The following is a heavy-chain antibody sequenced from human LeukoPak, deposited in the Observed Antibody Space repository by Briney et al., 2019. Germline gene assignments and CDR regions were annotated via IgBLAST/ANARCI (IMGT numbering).Heavy chain of an antibody. J-gene: IGHJ4*02. CDR3: VAWGSLVV. Sequence: GGSLRLSCVASGFTVDTYWMSWVRHAPGKGLDWVAHIKEDGTRKYYVDSVRGRFTISRDNAKNSLFLQMNSLRGEDTAVFYCVAWGSLVVWGQGTLVTVSS. CDR1: GFTVDTYW. CDR2: IKEDGTRK. V-gene: IGHV3-7*01. D-gene: IGHD3-16*01.